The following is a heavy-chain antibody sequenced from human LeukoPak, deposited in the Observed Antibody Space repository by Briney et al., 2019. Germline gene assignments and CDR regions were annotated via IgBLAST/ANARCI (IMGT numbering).Heavy chain of an antibody. CDR1: GFSLSTTGVA. CDR3: AHRSGILTGRDWFDP. CDR2: IYWDDDE. V-gene: IGHV2-5*02. Sequence: SGPTLVNPTQTLTLTCTFSGFSLSTTGVAVGWLRRPPGKALEWLALIYWDDDERYSPSLQSRLTITKDTSKNQVVLTMTNMDPVDTATYYCAHRSGILTGRDWFDPWGQGILVTVSS. D-gene: IGHD3-9*01. J-gene: IGHJ5*02.